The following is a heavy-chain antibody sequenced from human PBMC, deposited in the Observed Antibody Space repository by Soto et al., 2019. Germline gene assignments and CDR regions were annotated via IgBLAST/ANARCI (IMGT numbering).Heavy chain of an antibody. CDR3: TTRIGGTTYGGFDP. V-gene: IGHV3-15*01. J-gene: IGHJ5*02. Sequence: EVQLVESGGGLVKPGGSLRLSCEASGFTFSNAWMSWVRQAPGKGLEWVGRIKSKTDGGTTDYAAPVKGRFTISRDDSKNTLYLQMNSLKTEDTAVYYCTTRIGGTTYGGFDPWGQGTLVTVSS. CDR1: GFTFSNAW. D-gene: IGHD1-7*01. CDR2: IKSKTDGGTT.